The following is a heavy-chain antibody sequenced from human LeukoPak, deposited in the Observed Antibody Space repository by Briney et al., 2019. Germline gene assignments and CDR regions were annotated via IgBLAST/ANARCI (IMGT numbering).Heavy chain of an antibody. CDR2: ISNSNNYI. Sequence: GGSLRLSCAASGFTFSSYSMNWVRQAPGKGLEWVSSISNSNNYIYYADSVKGRFTISRDNANNSLYLQMNSLRAEDTAVYYCARDMGLYSSSSEFDYWGQGTLVTVSS. CDR3: ARDMGLYSSSSEFDY. CDR1: GFTFSSYS. V-gene: IGHV3-21*01. J-gene: IGHJ4*02. D-gene: IGHD6-6*01.